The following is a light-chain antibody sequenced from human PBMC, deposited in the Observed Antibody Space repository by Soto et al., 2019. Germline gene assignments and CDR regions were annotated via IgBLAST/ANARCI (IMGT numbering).Light chain of an antibody. CDR3: QSYDSSQPGLV. CDR1: SSNIGAGYD. CDR2: GNS. V-gene: IGLV1-40*01. J-gene: IGLJ2*01. Sequence: QSVLTQPPSVSGAPGQRVTISCTGSSSNIGAGYDEHWYQQLPGTAPKLLIYGNSNRPSGVPDRFSGSKSGSSAALAITGLHAEDDADYCCQSYDSSQPGLVFGGGTNLTVL.